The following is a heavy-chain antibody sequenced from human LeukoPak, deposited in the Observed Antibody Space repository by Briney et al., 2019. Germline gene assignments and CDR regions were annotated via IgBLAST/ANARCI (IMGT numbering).Heavy chain of an antibody. J-gene: IGHJ4*02. Sequence: ASVKVSCKASGGTFSSYAISWVGQAPGQGLEWMGRIIPIFGTANYAQKSQGRVTITTDESTSTAYMELSSLRSEDTAVYYCARNWNDERYFDYWGQGTLVTVSS. D-gene: IGHD1-1*01. CDR2: IIPIFGTA. V-gene: IGHV1-69*05. CDR1: GGTFSSYA. CDR3: ARNWNDERYFDY.